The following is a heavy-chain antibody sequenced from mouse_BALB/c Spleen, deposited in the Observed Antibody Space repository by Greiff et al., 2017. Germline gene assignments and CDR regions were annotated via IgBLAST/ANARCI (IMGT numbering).Heavy chain of an antibody. V-gene: IGHV1-39*01. CDR2: IDPYYGGT. Sequence: VHVKQSGPELEKPGASVKISCKASGYSFTGYNMNWVKQSNGKSLEWIGNIDPYYGGTSYNQKFKGKATLTVDKSSSTAYMQLKSLTSEDSAVYYCARNDGYYDAMDYWGQGTSVTVSS. D-gene: IGHD2-3*01. J-gene: IGHJ4*01. CDR3: ARNDGYYDAMDY. CDR1: GYSFTGYN.